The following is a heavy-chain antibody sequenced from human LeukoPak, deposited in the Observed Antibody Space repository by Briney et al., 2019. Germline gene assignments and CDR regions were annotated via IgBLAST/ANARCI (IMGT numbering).Heavy chain of an antibody. Sequence: PGGSLRLSCAASGFTFSSYAMNWVRQAPGKGLEWVSAIGGSGGNTNYADSVKGRFTISRDNSKNTLYLQMNSLRAEDTAVYYCAKPRAGLGASDIWGQGTMATVSS. J-gene: IGHJ3*02. CDR1: GFTFSSYA. CDR3: AKPRAGLGASDI. V-gene: IGHV3-23*01. CDR2: IGGSGGNT. D-gene: IGHD3-16*01.